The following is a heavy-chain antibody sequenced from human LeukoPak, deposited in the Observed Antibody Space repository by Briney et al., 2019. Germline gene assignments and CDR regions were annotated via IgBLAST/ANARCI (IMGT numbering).Heavy chain of an antibody. CDR3: ARARRITAADNYYFDY. CDR2: TRDKANSYTT. Sequence: GGSLRLSCAASGFAFSDHYMDWVRQARGKGLEWVGRTRDKANSYTTEYAASVKGRFTISRDDSKNSLYLHMNSLKTEDTAVYYCARARRITAADNYYFDYWGQGTLVTVSS. CDR1: GFAFSDHY. J-gene: IGHJ4*02. D-gene: IGHD6-13*01. V-gene: IGHV3-72*01.